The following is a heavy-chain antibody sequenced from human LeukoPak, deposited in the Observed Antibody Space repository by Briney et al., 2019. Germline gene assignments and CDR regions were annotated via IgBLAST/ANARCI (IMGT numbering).Heavy chain of an antibody. J-gene: IGHJ4*02. V-gene: IGHV3-23*01. Sequence: AGGSLILSCAAPGFTFSSYVMSWVRQAPGKGLEWVSTISGSGGDTYYADSVKGRFTISRDNSKNTLYLQVNSLRAEDTAIYYCAMWPYGSGSYWEGIDYWGQGTLVTVSS. D-gene: IGHD3-10*01. CDR1: GFTFSSYV. CDR3: AMWPYGSGSYWEGIDY. CDR2: ISGSGGDT.